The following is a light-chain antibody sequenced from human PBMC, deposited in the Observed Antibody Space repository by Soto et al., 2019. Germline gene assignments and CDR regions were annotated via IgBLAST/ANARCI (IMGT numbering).Light chain of an antibody. CDR1: SSDVGGYNY. CDR3: SSYTSSSTLV. J-gene: IGLJ3*02. Sequence: QSVLTQPASVSGSPGQSSTISCTGTSSDVGGYNYVPWYQQHPGKAPKLMIYEVSNRPSGVSNRFSGSKSGNTASLTISGLQAEDEADYCCSSYTSSSTLVFGGGTKVTVL. V-gene: IGLV2-14*01. CDR2: EVS.